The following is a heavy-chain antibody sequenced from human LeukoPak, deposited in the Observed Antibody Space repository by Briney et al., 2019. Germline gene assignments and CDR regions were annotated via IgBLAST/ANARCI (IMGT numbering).Heavy chain of an antibody. V-gene: IGHV3-30-3*01. J-gene: IGHJ4*02. Sequence: GRSLRLSCAASGFTFSSYAMHWVRQAPGKGLEWVAVISYDGSNKYYADSVKGRFTISRDNSKNTLYLQMNSLRAEDTAVYYCARDRAKWEHLGLWNYWGQGTLVTVSS. CDR3: ARDRAKWEHLGLWNY. CDR2: ISYDGSNK. D-gene: IGHD1-26*01. CDR1: GFTFSSYA.